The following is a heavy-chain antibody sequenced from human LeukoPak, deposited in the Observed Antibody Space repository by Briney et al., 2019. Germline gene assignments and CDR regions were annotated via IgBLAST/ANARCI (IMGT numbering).Heavy chain of an antibody. J-gene: IGHJ4*02. CDR2: IYSGGST. Sequence: GGSLRLSCAASGFTFSSYWMHWVRQAPGKVLVWVSVIYSGGSTYYADSVKGRFTISRDNSKNTLYLQMNSLRAEDTAVYYCASRGYSYGYYFDYWGQGTLVTVSS. D-gene: IGHD5-18*01. CDR1: GFTFSSYW. CDR3: ASRGYSYGYYFDY. V-gene: IGHV3-53*01.